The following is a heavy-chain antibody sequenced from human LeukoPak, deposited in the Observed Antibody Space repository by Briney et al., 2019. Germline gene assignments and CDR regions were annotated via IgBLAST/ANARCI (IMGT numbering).Heavy chain of an antibody. CDR3: GKAEAGTYYFDY. V-gene: IGHV3-23*01. D-gene: IGHD6-19*01. J-gene: IGHJ4*02. Sequence: PRGSLRLSCAASGFIFRNYAMRWVRQAPGKGLEWVSAISGGGGDRFYADSVKGRFTISRDNSKNTLYLQMSSLRVEDTAVYYCGKAEAGTYYFDYWGQGTLVTVSS. CDR2: ISGGGGDR. CDR1: GFIFRNYA.